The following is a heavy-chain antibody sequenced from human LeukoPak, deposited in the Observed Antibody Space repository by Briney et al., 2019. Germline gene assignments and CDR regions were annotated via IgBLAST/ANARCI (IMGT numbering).Heavy chain of an antibody. CDR3: AKVSYYDSSGYYPTEYFQH. CDR2: ISGSGGST. V-gene: IGHV3-23*01. CDR1: GFTFSSYA. J-gene: IGHJ1*01. Sequence: GGSLRISCAASGFTFSSYALSWVRPAPGEGLEWGSAISGSGGSTYYADSVKGRFTISRDNSKNTLYLQMNSLRAEDTAVYYCAKVSYYDSSGYYPTEYFQHWGQGTLVTVSS. D-gene: IGHD3-22*01.